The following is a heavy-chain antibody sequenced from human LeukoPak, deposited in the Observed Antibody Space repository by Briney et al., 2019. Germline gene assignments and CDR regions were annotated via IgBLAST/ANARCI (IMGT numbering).Heavy chain of an antibody. CDR2: INTDGSST. Sequence: GGSLRLSCAASGFTFSSYCMHWVRQAPGKGLVWASRINTDGSSTTYADSVKGRFTISRDSAKNTLYLQMNSLRAEDTAVYYCARESYCSGGSCYSGRAFDIWGQGTMVTVSS. CDR3: ARESYCSGGSCYSGRAFDI. D-gene: IGHD2-15*01. V-gene: IGHV3-74*01. CDR1: GFTFSSYC. J-gene: IGHJ3*02.